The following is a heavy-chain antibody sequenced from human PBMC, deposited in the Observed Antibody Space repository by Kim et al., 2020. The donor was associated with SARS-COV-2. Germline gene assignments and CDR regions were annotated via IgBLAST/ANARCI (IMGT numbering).Heavy chain of an antibody. CDR1: GDNFNIYV. CDR3: AREWQVVLYH. CDR2: IIPVFGTV. Sequence: SVKVSCKASGDNFNIYVIAWVRQAPGHGLEWMGDIIPVFGTVNYAPKFQGRVTITADESTNTAYMELSSLKSDDTAVYYCAREWQVVLYHWGQGSLVTV. D-gene: IGHD6-6*01. V-gene: IGHV1-69*13. J-gene: IGHJ5*02.